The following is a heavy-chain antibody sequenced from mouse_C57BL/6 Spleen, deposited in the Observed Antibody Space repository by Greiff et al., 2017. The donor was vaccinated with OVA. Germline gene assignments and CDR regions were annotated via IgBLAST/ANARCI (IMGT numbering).Heavy chain of an antibody. J-gene: IGHJ3*01. CDR1: GYTFTDYN. Sequence: EVQVVESGPELVKPGASVKMSCKASGYTFTDYNMHWVKQSHGKSLEWIGYINPNNGGTSYNQKFKGKATLTVNKSSSTAYMELRSLTSEDSAVYYCAREVYYGSSYWFAYWGQGTLVTVSA. CDR2: INPNNGGT. V-gene: IGHV1-22*01. CDR3: AREVYYGSSYWFAY. D-gene: IGHD1-1*01.